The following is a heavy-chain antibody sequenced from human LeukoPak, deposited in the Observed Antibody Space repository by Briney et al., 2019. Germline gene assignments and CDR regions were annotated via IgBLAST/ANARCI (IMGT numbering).Heavy chain of an antibody. J-gene: IGHJ3*02. CDR1: GYTFTTYD. CDR3: ARARRQGRLGYCSGGSCYTPYDAFDI. D-gene: IGHD2-15*01. Sequence: GASVKVSCKASGYTFTTYDINWVRQATGQGLEWMGWMNPNSGNTGYAQKFQGRVTITRNTSISTVYMELSSLRSEDTAVYYCARARRQGRLGYCSGGSCYTPYDAFDIWGQGTMVTVSS. CDR2: MNPNSGNT. V-gene: IGHV1-8*03.